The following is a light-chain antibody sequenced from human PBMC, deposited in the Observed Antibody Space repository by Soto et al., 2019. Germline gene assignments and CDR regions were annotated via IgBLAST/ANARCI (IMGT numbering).Light chain of an antibody. CDR1: SSYVGGYNY. J-gene: IGLJ1*01. CDR2: EVN. Sequence: QSALTQPPSASGSPGQSVTISCTGTSSYVGGYNYVSWYQQHPGKAPKLMIYEVNKRPSGVHDLFSGSKSGNTASLTVSGLKAEDEGDYYCSSHAGSKRVFGTGTKLTVL. V-gene: IGLV2-8*01. CDR3: SSHAGSKRV.